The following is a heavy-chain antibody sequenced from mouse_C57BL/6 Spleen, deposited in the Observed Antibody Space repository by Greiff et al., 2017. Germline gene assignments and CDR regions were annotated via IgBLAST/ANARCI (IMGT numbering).Heavy chain of an antibody. CDR3: AVYYGNWDY. J-gene: IGHJ2*01. Sequence: QVQLKESGAELVRPGSSVKLSCKASGYTFTSYWMHWVKQRPIQGLEWIGNIDPSDSETHYNQKFKDKATLTVDKSSSTAYMQLSSLTSEDSAVYYCAVYYGNWDYWGQGTTLTVSS. V-gene: IGHV1-52*01. D-gene: IGHD2-1*01. CDR1: GYTFTSYW. CDR2: IDPSDSET.